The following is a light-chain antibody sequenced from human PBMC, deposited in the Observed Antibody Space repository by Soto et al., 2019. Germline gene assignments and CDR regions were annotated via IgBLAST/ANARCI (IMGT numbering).Light chain of an antibody. CDR2: DNH. Sequence: QSVLTQPPSVSAAPGQKVTISCSGSASNIGSNSLSWYRQFPGSSPMLVIYDNHKRPSGISARFSASKSDTSATLVITRLRTGDEADYYCGAWDNNLSAGVFGSGTKLTVL. V-gene: IGLV1-51*01. CDR1: ASNIGSNS. CDR3: GAWDNNLSAGV. J-gene: IGLJ1*01.